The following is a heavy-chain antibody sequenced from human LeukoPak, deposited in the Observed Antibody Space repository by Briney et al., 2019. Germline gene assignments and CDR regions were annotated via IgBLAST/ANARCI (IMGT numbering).Heavy chain of an antibody. J-gene: IGHJ6*03. CDR2: IKSKTDGGTT. CDR1: GFTFSNAW. Sequence: GGSLRLSCAASGFTFSNAWMSWVRQAPGKGLEWVGRIKSKTDGGTTDYAAPVKGRFTISRDDSKNTLYLQMNSLKAEDTAVYYCARNSWDGSGSYLVGGRRFDYYYYMDVWGKGTTVTVSS. D-gene: IGHD3-10*01. V-gene: IGHV3-15*01. CDR3: ARNSWDGSGSYLVGGRRFDYYYYMDV.